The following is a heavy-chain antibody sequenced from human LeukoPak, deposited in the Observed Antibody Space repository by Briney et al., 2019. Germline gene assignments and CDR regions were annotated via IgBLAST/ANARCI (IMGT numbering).Heavy chain of an antibody. V-gene: IGHV4-4*07. CDR3: ARGGMGTFDI. CDR1: GGSISSYY. J-gene: IGHJ3*02. Sequence: SETLSLTCTVSGGSISSYYWSWIRQPAGKGLEWIGRIYTSGSTNYNPSLKSRVTMSVDTSKNQFSLKLNSVTPDDTAVYFCARGGMGTFDIFDQGTMVFVSS. D-gene: IGHD6-13*01. CDR2: IYTSGST.